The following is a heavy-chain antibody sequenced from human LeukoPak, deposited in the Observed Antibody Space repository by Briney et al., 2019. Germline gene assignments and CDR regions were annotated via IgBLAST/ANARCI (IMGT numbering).Heavy chain of an antibody. CDR1: LYSISSGYY. J-gene: IGHJ6*03. CDR2: IYHRGST. Sequence: PSETLSLTCAVSLYSISSGYYWGWIRQPPGKGREWIGSIYHRGSTYYNPSLKSRVTISVDTSKNQFSLQLSSVTAADTAVYYCARLWGYYYHMDVWGKGTTVTVSS. V-gene: IGHV4-38-2*01. D-gene: IGHD3-16*01. CDR3: ARLWGYYYHMDV.